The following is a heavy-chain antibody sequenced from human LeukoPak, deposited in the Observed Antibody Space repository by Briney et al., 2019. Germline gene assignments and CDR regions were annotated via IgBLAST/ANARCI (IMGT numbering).Heavy chain of an antibody. J-gene: IGHJ4*02. Sequence: PSETLSLTCAVYGGSFSGYYWSLIRQPPGKGLGWIGEINHSGSTNYNPSLKSRVTISVDTSKNQFSLKLSSVTAADTAVYYCATDIGYSGYDYGYWGQGTLVTVSS. V-gene: IGHV4-34*01. CDR2: INHSGST. CDR1: GGSFSGYY. D-gene: IGHD5-12*01. CDR3: ATDIGYSGYDYGY.